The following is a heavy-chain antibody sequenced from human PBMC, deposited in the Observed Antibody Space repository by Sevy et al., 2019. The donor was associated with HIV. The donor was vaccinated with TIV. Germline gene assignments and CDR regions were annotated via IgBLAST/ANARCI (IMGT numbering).Heavy chain of an antibody. J-gene: IGHJ4*02. CDR1: GGSISSNY. CDR2: IYTSGRT. CDR3: ARDATYYYDSSGYSEFDY. D-gene: IGHD3-22*01. Sequence: SETLSLTCTVSGGSISSNYWSWIRQPAGKGLEWIGRIYTSGRTNYNPSLKSRVTMSIDTSKNQFSLKLSSVTAADTAVYYCARDATYYYDSSGYSEFDYWGQGTLVTVSS. V-gene: IGHV4-4*07.